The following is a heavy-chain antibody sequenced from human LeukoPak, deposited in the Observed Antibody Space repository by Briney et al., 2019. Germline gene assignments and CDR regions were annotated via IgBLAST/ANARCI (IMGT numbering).Heavy chain of an antibody. CDR3: ARDGGYCSSTSCLNWFDP. V-gene: IGHV4-59*01. CDR2: IYYSGST. CDR1: GGSISSYY. D-gene: IGHD2-2*01. Sequence: ETLSLPCTVSGGSISSYYWSWIRQPPGKGLEWIGYIYYSGSTNYNPSLKSRVTISVDTSKSQFSLKLSSVTAADTAVYYCARDGGYCSSTSCLNWFDPWGQGTLVTVSS. J-gene: IGHJ5*02.